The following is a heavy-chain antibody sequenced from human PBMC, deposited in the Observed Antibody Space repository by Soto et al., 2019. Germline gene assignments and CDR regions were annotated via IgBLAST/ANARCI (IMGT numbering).Heavy chain of an antibody. V-gene: IGHV3-7*04. CDR3: ARDNVGGYFAS. J-gene: IGHJ4*02. CDR2: IKVDGSER. CDR1: GFTFSSHW. Sequence: PGGSLRLSCAASGFTFSSHWMSWVRQAPGKGLEWVANIKVDGSERYYVDSVKGRFTISRDNAKNSLYLQMNSLRAEDTAVYYCARDNVGGYFASWGQGTLVTVSS. D-gene: IGHD3-16*01.